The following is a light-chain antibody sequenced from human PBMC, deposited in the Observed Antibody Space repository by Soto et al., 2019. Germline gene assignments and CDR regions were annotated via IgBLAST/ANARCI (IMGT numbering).Light chain of an antibody. CDR3: QQYASSPPRS. V-gene: IGKV3-20*01. J-gene: IGKJ1*01. Sequence: EIVLTQSPGTLSLSPGERATLSCRASQSVSSSYLAWYQQKPGQAPRLLIYGASSRATGIPDRFSGSGSGTHFSLSISILAPEDFAVYYCQQYASSPPRSFGQWTKVEIK. CDR2: GAS. CDR1: QSVSSSY.